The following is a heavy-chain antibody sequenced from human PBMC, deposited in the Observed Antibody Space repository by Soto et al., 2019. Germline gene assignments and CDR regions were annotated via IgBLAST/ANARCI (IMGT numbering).Heavy chain of an antibody. V-gene: IGHV4-31*02. CDR3: AGSSGWAYYFDY. J-gene: IGHJ4*02. Sequence: PSETLSLTCTVSGGSISSGGYYWSWIRQHPGKGLEWIGYIYYSGSTYYNPSLKSRVTISVDTSKNQFSLKLSSVTAADTAVYYCAGSSGWAYYFDYWGQGTLVTVS. D-gene: IGHD6-19*01. CDR2: IYYSGST. CDR1: GGSISSGGYY.